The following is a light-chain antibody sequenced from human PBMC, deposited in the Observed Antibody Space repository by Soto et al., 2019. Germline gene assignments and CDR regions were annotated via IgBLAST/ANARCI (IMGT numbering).Light chain of an antibody. CDR3: SSSGGFNNVL. CDR2: HVS. J-gene: IGLJ2*01. V-gene: IGLV2-8*01. CDR1: GTDVGQHNY. Sequence: QSPLTHPPCASCSPGQSVTIACSGAGTDVGQHNYVSWYQQHPGKAPKLLIHHVSRRPSGVPARFSGSKSGNTASLTVSGLQTEDEADYYCSSSGGFNNVLFGGGTQLTVL.